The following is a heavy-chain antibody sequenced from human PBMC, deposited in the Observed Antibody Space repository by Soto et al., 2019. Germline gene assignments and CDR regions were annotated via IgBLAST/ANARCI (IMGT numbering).Heavy chain of an antibody. D-gene: IGHD3-22*01. J-gene: IGHJ6*02. CDR1: GYTLTELS. CDR3: AGITMIVVGAYGMDV. CDR2: FDPEDAEI. Sequence: KVSCKVSGYTLTELSMHWVRQAPGKGLEWMGGFDPEDAEIIYAQKFQGRVTMTEDTSTDTAYMELSSLRSEDTAVYYCAGITMIVVGAYGMDVWGQGTTVTVSS. V-gene: IGHV1-24*01.